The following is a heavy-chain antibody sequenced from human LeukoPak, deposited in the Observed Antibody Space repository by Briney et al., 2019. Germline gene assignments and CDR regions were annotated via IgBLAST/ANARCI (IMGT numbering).Heavy chain of an antibody. CDR1: GFTFSSYW. Sequence: GGSLRLSCAASGFTFSSYWMHWVRQAPGKGLVWVSRINSDGSSTSYADSVKGRFTISRDNAKNSLYLQMNSLRAEDTAVYYCARAYYALVYFDYWGQGTLVTVSS. V-gene: IGHV3-74*01. CDR3: ARAYYALVYFDY. D-gene: IGHD3-10*01. J-gene: IGHJ4*02. CDR2: INSDGSST.